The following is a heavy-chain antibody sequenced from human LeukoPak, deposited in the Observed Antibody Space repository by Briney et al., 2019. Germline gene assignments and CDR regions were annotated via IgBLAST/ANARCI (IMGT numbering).Heavy chain of an antibody. CDR3: ARDWSIAVAGTGYFDY. D-gene: IGHD6-19*01. CDR2: ISAYNGNT. J-gene: IGHJ4*02. V-gene: IGHV1-18*01. Sequence: ASVKVSCKASGYTFTSYGISWVRQAPGQGLEWMGWISAYNGNTNYVQKLQGRVTMTTDTSTSTAYMELRSLRSDDTAVYYCARDWSIAVAGTGYFDYWGQGTLVTVSS. CDR1: GYTFTSYG.